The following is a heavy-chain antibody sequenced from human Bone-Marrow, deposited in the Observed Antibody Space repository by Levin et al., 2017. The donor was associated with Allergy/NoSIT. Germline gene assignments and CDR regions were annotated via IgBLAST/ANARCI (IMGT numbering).Heavy chain of an antibody. J-gene: IGHJ6*02. Sequence: GGSLRLSCVASGFTFTNYGMHWVRQAPGKGLEWVAVISYDGSNIHHADSVKGRFTISRDNSNSTLYLQINSQRIEDTAVFYCAKERRSRGPPDYYGTDVWGQGTTVIVSS. V-gene: IGHV3-30*18. CDR1: GFTFTNYG. CDR2: ISYDGSNI. D-gene: IGHD6-19*01. CDR3: AKERRSRGPPDYYGTDV.